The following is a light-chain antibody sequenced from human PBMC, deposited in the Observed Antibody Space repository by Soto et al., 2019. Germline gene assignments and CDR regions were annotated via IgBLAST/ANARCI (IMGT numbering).Light chain of an antibody. CDR3: QQYSTYPWT. J-gene: IGKJ1*01. V-gene: IGKV1-5*03. Sequence: DIQMTQSPSTLSASEGDRVTITCRASRSITTWLAWYQQKPGRAPKLLVYKASTLATGVPSRFSGSGSGTEFTLTISSLQPDDFATYYCQQYSTYPWTFGQGTKVDIK. CDR1: RSITTW. CDR2: KAS.